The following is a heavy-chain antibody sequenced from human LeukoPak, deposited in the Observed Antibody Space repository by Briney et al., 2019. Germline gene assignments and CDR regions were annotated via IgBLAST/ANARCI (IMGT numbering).Heavy chain of an antibody. CDR2: IKSKTFGGTT. CDR3: SPPGAFYF. V-gene: IGHV3-15*01. Sequence: GGSLRLSCAASGFTFSNAWMSWVRQAPGKGLEWVGRIKSKTFGGTTDYAAPVEGRFTISRDDSKNTLYLHMNTLKTEDTAIYYWSPPGAFYFWGQGTLVSVFS. CDR1: GFTFSNAW. J-gene: IGHJ4*02. D-gene: IGHD3-10*01.